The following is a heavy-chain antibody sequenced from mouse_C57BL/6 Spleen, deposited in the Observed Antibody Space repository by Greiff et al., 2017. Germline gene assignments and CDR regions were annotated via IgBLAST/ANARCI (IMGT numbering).Heavy chain of an antibody. J-gene: IGHJ3*01. CDR1: VYPLTDYE. D-gene: IGHD1-1*01. V-gene: IGHV1-15*01. CDR2: IDPETGGT. Sequence: QLQQSGAELVRPGASVTLSCKASVYPLTDYEMHCVKQTTVHGLEWIVAIDPETGGTAYSQKFQGKAILAADKSSSTAYMELRSLTSENSAVYYSARHWATVVDRFAYLGQGTLVTVSA. CDR3: ARHWATVVDRFAY.